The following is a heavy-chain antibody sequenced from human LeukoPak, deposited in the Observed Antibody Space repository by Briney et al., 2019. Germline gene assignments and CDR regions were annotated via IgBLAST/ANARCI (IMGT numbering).Heavy chain of an antibody. CDR1: GFTLSSYG. V-gene: IGHV3-30*18. CDR3: AKALRSGWSFYYFDY. J-gene: IGHJ4*02. Sequence: GGSLRLSCAASGFTLSSYGMHWVRQAPGKGLEWVAVISYDGSNKYYADSVKGRFTISRDNSKNTLYLQVNSLRAEDTAVYYCAKALRSGWSFYYFDYWGQGTLVTVSS. D-gene: IGHD6-19*01. CDR2: ISYDGSNK.